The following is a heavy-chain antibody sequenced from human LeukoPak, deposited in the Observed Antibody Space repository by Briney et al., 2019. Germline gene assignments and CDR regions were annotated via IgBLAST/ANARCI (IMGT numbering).Heavy chain of an antibody. CDR1: GYTFTSYG. CDR2: ISAYNGNT. J-gene: IGHJ4*02. CDR3: ARDQVGTYYYDSSGYHFDY. D-gene: IGHD3-22*01. Sequence: EASVKVSCKASGYTFTSYGISWVRQAPGQGLEWMGWISAYNGNTNYAQKLQGRVTMTTDTSTSTAYMELRSLRSDDTAVYYCARDQVGTYYYDSSGYHFDYWGQGTLVTVSP. V-gene: IGHV1-18*01.